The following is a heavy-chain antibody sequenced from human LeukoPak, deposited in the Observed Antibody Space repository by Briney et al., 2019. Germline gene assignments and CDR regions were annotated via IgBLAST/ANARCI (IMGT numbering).Heavy chain of an antibody. CDR3: ARVVEVTLILDY. Sequence: GGSLRLSCAASVFTFSSYWMSWVREAPGKGLEWVANIKQDGSEKYYVESVKGRFTISRDNAKNSLYLQMNSLRAEDTGVYYCARVVEVTLILDYWGQGTLVTVSS. V-gene: IGHV3-7*03. CDR2: IKQDGSEK. D-gene: IGHD2-21*02. CDR1: VFTFSSYW. J-gene: IGHJ4*02.